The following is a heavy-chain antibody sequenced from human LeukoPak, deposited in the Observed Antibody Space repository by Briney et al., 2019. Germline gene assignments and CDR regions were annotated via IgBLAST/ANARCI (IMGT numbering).Heavy chain of an antibody. CDR3: ARAIYYDARGGMDV. Sequence: SSVKVSCKASGYTFTGYFIHWVRQAPAQGLEWMGWINPSSGATNYAENFQGRVTMTRDTSIGTAYMDLSRLRSDDTAVYYCARAIYYDARGGMDVWGKGTTVTVSS. CDR1: GYTFTGYF. V-gene: IGHV1-2*02. CDR2: INPSSGAT. J-gene: IGHJ6*03. D-gene: IGHD3-10*02.